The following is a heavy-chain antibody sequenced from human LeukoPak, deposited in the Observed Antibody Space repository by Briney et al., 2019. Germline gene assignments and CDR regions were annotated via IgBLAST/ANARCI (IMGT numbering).Heavy chain of an antibody. V-gene: IGHV4-61*02. D-gene: IGHD6-6*01. CDR3: ARVAAGPSSDAFDI. Sequence: SETLSLTCTVSGGSISSGCYYWSWIRQPAGKGLEWIGRIYTSGSTNYNPSLKSRVTISVDTSKNQFSLKLSSVTAADTAVYYCARVAAGPSSDAFDIWGQGTMVTVSS. J-gene: IGHJ3*02. CDR2: IYTSGST. CDR1: GGSISSGCYY.